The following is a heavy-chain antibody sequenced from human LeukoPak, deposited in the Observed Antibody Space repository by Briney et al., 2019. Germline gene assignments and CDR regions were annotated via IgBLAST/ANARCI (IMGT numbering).Heavy chain of an antibody. CDR2: ISYDGSNK. J-gene: IGHJ4*02. V-gene: IGHV3-30-3*01. CDR1: GFTFSSYA. Sequence: GGSLRLSCAASGFTFSSYAMHWVRQAPGKGLEWVAVISYDGSNKYYADSVKGRFTISRDNPKNTLYPQMNSLRAEDTAVYYCARDLREYGIDYWGQGTLVTVSS. D-gene: IGHD2-8*01. CDR3: ARDLREYGIDY.